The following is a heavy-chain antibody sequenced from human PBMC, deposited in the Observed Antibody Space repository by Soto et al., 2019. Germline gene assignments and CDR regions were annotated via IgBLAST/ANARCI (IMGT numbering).Heavy chain of an antibody. CDR2: IYYSGST. CDR3: ARANWNDYYYYYGMDV. D-gene: IGHD1-20*01. Sequence: QVQLQESGPGLVKPSETLSLTCTVSGGSISSYYWSWIRQPPGQGLEWLGYIYYSGSTNYNPSLKSRVTISVDTSKNQFSLKLSSVTAADTAVYYCARANWNDYYYYYGMDVWGQGTTVTVSS. V-gene: IGHV4-59*01. J-gene: IGHJ6*02. CDR1: GGSISSYY.